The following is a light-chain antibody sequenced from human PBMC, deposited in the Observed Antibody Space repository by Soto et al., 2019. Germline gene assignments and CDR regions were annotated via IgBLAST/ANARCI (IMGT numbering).Light chain of an antibody. J-gene: IGLJ2*01. Sequence: QSVLTQPPSASGTPGQRVTISCSGSTSNIGGNTVNWYQQVPGTAPKLLIYSINRRPSGIPDRFSGSKSGTSASLAISGLRLGDGADYNCAAWDDSLNGVVCGGGTRLTVL. CDR2: SIN. V-gene: IGLV1-44*01. CDR3: AAWDDSLNGVV. CDR1: TSNIGGNT.